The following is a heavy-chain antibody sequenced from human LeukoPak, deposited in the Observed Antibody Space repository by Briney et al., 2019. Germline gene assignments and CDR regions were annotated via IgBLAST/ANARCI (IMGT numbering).Heavy chain of an antibody. CDR2: IYYSGST. CDR3: AREWDTSSFDPRASGDY. D-gene: IGHD3-9*01. J-gene: IGHJ4*02. CDR1: GGSISSSSYS. Sequence: ASETLSLTCTVSGGSISSSSYSWGWIRQPPGKGLEGIGNIYYSGSTFYNPSLKSRVTISLDTSKHQFSLKLTSVTAADTAVYYCAREWDTSSFDPRASGDYWGQGTPVTVSS. V-gene: IGHV4-39*07.